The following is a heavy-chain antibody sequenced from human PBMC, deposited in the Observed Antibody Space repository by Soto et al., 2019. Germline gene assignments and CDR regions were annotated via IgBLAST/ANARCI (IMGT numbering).Heavy chain of an antibody. V-gene: IGHV3-30-3*01. CDR3: ARDSSSWYWYYYYGMDV. CDR2: ISYDGSNK. Sequence: QVQLVESGGGVVQPGRSLRLSCAASGFTFSSYAMHWVRQAPGKGLEWVAVISYDGSNKYYADSVKGRFTISTDNSKNTLYLQMNSLRAEDTAVYYCARDSSSWYWYYYYGMDVWGQGTTVTVSS. J-gene: IGHJ6*02. CDR1: GFTFSSYA. D-gene: IGHD6-13*01.